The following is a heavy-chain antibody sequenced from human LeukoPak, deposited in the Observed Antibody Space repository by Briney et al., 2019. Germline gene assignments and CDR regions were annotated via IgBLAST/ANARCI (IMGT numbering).Heavy chain of an antibody. CDR1: GGSISSYY. D-gene: IGHD3-22*01. CDR3: ARDVAPDYYDSSV. J-gene: IGHJ4*02. Sequence: SETLSLTCTVSGGSISSYYWSWIRRPPGKGLEWIGYIYYSGSTNYNPSLKSRVTISVDTSKNQFSLKLSSVTAADTAVYYCARDVAPDYYDSSVWGQGTLVTVSS. V-gene: IGHV4-59*01. CDR2: IYYSGST.